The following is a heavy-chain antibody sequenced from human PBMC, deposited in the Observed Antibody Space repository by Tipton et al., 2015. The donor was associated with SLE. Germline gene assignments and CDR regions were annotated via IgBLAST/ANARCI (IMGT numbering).Heavy chain of an antibody. CDR3: ARVPFTMTHDY. Sequence: TLSLTCTVSSGSVSSGAYYWSWIRQHPGKGLEWIGYIYYSGSTNYNPSLKSRVTISVDTSKNQFSLKLSSVTAADTAVYYCARVPFTMTHDYWGQGTLVTVSS. CDR2: IYYSGST. D-gene: IGHD3-22*01. V-gene: IGHV4-61*08. CDR1: SGSVSSGAYY. J-gene: IGHJ4*02.